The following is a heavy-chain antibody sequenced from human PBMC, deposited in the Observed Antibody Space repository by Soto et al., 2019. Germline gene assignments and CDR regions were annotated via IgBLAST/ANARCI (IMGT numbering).Heavy chain of an antibody. J-gene: IGHJ6*02. V-gene: IGHV3-53*02. Sequence: EVQLVETGGDLIQPGGSLRLSCAASGFTVSSDSMTWVRQAPVKGLEWISIIYSDNNTDYADSVKGRFSISRDTSKNILYLQMNSLRAEDTAEYYCARHYSGMGVWGQGTTVNVSS. CDR2: IYSDNNT. CDR1: GFTVSSDS. CDR3: ARHYSGMGV.